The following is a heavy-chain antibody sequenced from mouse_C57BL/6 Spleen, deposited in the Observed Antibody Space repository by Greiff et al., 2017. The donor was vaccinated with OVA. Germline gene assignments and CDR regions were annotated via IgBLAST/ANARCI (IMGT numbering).Heavy chain of an antibody. J-gene: IGHJ4*01. CDR2: INPSNGGT. CDR1: GYTFTSYW. V-gene: IGHV1-53*01. CDR3: ARLGIYYGTGYYAMDY. Sequence: VQLQQPGTELVKPGASVKLSCKASGYTFTSYWMHWVKQRPGQGLEWIGNINPSNGGTNYNEKFKSKATLTVDKSSSTAYMQLSSLTSEDAAVYYCARLGIYYGTGYYAMDYWGQGTSVTVSS. D-gene: IGHD2-1*01.